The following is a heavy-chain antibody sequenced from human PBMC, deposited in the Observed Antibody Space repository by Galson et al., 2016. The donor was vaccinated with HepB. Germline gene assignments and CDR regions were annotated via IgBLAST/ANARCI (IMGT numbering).Heavy chain of an antibody. CDR2: ISIDGSNT. CDR3: TRDGGSYNHLDP. D-gene: IGHD1-26*01. V-gene: IGHV3-74*01. J-gene: IGHJ5*02. Sequence: SLRLSCAASGFSFSSNSIHWVRQAPGKGLVWVSRISIDGSNTGYADFAKGRFTISRDNAQKTVCLQMNSLRAEDTALYYCTRDGGSYNHLDPWGQGTRVTVSS. CDR1: GFSFSSNS.